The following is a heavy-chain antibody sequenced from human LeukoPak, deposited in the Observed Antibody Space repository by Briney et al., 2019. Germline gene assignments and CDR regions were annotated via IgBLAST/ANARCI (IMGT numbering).Heavy chain of an antibody. CDR1: GYTFTAYY. D-gene: IGHD3-10*01. CDR3: ARDTRAMVRGVIINFDY. J-gene: IGHJ4*02. Sequence: ASVKVSCKASGYTFTAYYMHWVRQAPGQGLEWMGRINPNSGGTNYAQKFQGRVTMTRDTSISTAYMELSRLRSDDTAVYYCARDTRAMVRGVIINFDYWGQGTLVTVSS. CDR2: INPNSGGT. V-gene: IGHV1-2*06.